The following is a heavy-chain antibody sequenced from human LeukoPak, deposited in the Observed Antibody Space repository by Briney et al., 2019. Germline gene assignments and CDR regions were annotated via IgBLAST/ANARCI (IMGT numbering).Heavy chain of an antibody. D-gene: IGHD6-19*01. Sequence: SVKVSCKASGGTFSSYAISWVRQAPGQGLEWMGGIIPIFGTANYAQKFQGRVTITADESTSTAYMELSSLRSEDTAVYYCATDSPDVAGYSSGWYLDYWGQGTLVTVSS. CDR1: GGTFSSYA. J-gene: IGHJ4*02. CDR3: ATDSPDVAGYSSGWYLDY. CDR2: IIPIFGTA. V-gene: IGHV1-69*13.